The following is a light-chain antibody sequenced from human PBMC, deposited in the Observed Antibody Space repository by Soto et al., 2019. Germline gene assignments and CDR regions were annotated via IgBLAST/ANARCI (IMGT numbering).Light chain of an antibody. CDR1: QGIRND. J-gene: IGKJ4*01. V-gene: IGKV1-6*01. CDR2: AAS. Sequence: AIQMTQSPSSLSASVGDRVTITCRASQGIRNDLGWYQQKPGKAPKLLIYAASSLQSGVPSRFSGSGSGTDFTLTISRLEPEDFAVYYCQHCQPYGDSPPLTFGGGTKVDIK. CDR3: QHCQPYGDSPPLT.